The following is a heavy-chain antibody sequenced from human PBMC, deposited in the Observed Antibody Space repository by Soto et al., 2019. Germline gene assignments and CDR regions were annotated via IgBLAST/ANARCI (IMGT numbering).Heavy chain of an antibody. V-gene: IGHV3-30*18. CDR2: ISSDGSNK. CDR1: GFTFSSYG. J-gene: IGHJ4*02. Sequence: QVQLVESGGGVVQPGRSLRLSCAASGFTFSSYGMHWVRQAPGKGLEWVAVISSDGSNKYYADSVKGRFTISRDNSKNTLYLQMNSLRAEDTAVYYCAKEGSYASFYFDYWGQGTLVTVSS. D-gene: IGHD2-2*01. CDR3: AKEGSYASFYFDY.